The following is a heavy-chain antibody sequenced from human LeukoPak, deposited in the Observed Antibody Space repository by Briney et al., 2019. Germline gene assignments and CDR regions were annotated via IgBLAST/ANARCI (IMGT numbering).Heavy chain of an antibody. J-gene: IGHJ6*02. V-gene: IGHV3-30*03. Sequence: GGSLRLSCAASGFTFSSYGMYWVRQAPGKGLEWVAVISYDGSNKYYADSVKGRFTISRDNSKNTLYLQMNSLRAEDTAVYYCAREASQIKDMDLWGQGTTVTVSS. CDR3: AREASQIKDMDL. CDR1: GFTFSSYG. CDR2: ISYDGSNK.